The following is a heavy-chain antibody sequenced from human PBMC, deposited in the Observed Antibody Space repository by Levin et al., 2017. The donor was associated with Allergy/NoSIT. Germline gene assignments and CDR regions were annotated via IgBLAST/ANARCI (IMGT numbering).Heavy chain of an antibody. CDR3: AKSLSIYRGYDSTAGD. CDR2: ISGSGGST. D-gene: IGHD5-12*01. V-gene: IGHV3-23*01. Sequence: AGGSLRLSCAASGFTFSSYAMSWVRQAPGKGLEWVSAISGSGGSTYYADSVKGRFTISRDNSKNTLYLQMNSLRAEDTAVYYCAKSLSIYRGYDSTAGDWGQGTLVTVSS. CDR1: GFTFSSYA. J-gene: IGHJ4*02.